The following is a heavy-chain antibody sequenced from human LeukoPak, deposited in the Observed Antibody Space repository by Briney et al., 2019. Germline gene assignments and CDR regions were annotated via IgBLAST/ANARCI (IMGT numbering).Heavy chain of an antibody. Sequence: GGSLRLSCAASGFCFRTYGMHWVRQAPGKGLECVAVISYDGSNKYYADSVKGRFTISRDNSKNTLYLQMNSLRPEDTAVYYCARDLHCSGGSCYSGLHYWGQGTLVTVSS. CDR1: GFCFRTYG. CDR3: ARDLHCSGGSCYSGLHY. J-gene: IGHJ4*02. D-gene: IGHD2-15*01. CDR2: ISYDGSNK. V-gene: IGHV3-30*03.